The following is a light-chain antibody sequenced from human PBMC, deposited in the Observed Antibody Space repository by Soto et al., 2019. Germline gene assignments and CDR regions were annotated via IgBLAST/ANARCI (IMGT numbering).Light chain of an antibody. V-gene: IGKV3-15*01. CDR1: QSVGRN. CDR3: QQYNKWPYT. CDR2: GTS. J-gene: IGKJ2*01. Sequence: EIVMTQSPAALSVSPGDSAALSCRASQSVGRNFAWYQQRPGQAPRFLIYGTSTRATGVPARFSGSGSGTDFTLTISSLPSEDFAVYHCQQYNKWPYTFGQGTRLEIK.